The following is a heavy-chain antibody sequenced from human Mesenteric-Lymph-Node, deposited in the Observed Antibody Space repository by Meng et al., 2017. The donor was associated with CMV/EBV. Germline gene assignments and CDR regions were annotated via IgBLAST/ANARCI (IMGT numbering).Heavy chain of an antibody. J-gene: IGHJ4*02. CDR1: GFPFDNYP. Sequence: GESLKISCAASGFPFDNYPMHWVRQAPGKGLEWVSLISWDGGSTYYAESAKGRFTISRDNSKNSLYLQMNSLRLDDTALYYCAKALVLKWLLSPGDYWGQGTLVTVSS. CDR2: ISWDGGST. D-gene: IGHD3-3*01. CDR3: AKALVLKWLLSPGDY. V-gene: IGHV3-43D*03.